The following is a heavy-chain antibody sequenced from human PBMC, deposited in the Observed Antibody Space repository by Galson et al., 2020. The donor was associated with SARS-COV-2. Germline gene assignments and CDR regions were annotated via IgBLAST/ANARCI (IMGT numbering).Heavy chain of an antibody. V-gene: IGHV1-2*02. Sequence: ASVKVSCKASGYTFTDYYIHWVRQAPGQGLAWMGWNNPKSGDTHYAQKFEGRATMTRDTSITTAYMGLSRLGADDTSVYYCARLRYYDVLTGYIVDVWGQGTMVTVSS. CDR2: NNPKSGDT. CDR3: ARLRYYDVLTGYIVDV. J-gene: IGHJ6*02. CDR1: GYTFTDYY. D-gene: IGHD3-9*01.